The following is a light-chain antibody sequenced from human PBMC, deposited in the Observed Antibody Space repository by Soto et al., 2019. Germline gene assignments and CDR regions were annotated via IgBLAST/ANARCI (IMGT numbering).Light chain of an antibody. CDR2: GAS. V-gene: IGKV3-15*01. J-gene: IGKJ1*01. CDR1: QSVSSN. CDR3: LQHNSYPRT. Sequence: IVMTHSPATPSVSPGYGVTLSCRASQSVSSNLAWYQQKPGQAPRLLIYGASTRTTGIPARFSGSGSGTEFTLTISSLQPEDFATYYCLQHNSYPRTVGQGTKVDIK.